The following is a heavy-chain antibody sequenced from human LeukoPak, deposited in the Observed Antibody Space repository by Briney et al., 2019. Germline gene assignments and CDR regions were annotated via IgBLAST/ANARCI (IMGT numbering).Heavy chain of an antibody. D-gene: IGHD7-27*01. V-gene: IGHV3-23*01. J-gene: IGHJ4*02. CDR1: GFTFSSYA. CDR2: ISNSGGST. CDR3: AKPGRRGNLLSNWGDFDY. Sequence: PGGSLRLSCAVSGFTFSSYAMNWVRQAPGKGLEWVSAISNSGGSTDYADSVKGRFTISRDNSKNTLYLQMNSLRAEDTAVYYCAKPGRRGNLLSNWGDFDYWGQGTLVTVSS.